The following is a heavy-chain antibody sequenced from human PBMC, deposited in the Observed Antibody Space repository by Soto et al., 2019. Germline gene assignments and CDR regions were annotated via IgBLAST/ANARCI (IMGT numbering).Heavy chain of an antibody. V-gene: IGHV1-69*08. Sequence: QVQLVQSGAEVQKPGSSVKVSCKASGGTFSSYTISWVRQAPGQGLEWMGRIIPILGIANYAQKFQGRVTITADKSTSTAYMELSSLRSEDTAVYYCAREGYCSSTSCQYYYYYMDVWGKGTTVTVSS. CDR3: AREGYCSSTSCQYYYYYMDV. J-gene: IGHJ6*03. CDR2: IIPILGIA. CDR1: GGTFSSYT. D-gene: IGHD2-2*01.